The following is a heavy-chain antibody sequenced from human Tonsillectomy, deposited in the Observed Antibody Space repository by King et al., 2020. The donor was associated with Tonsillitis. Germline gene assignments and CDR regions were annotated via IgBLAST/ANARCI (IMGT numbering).Heavy chain of an antibody. Sequence: DQLVQSGGGVVQPERSLRLSCAASGINFPNSIMHWVRQAPGKGLEWVAGMSFDGSTYYADSVKGRFAISRDDSKNTLYLQMDSLRAEDTTVYYCAREGWSSGRAPAFDIWGQGTLVTVFS. CDR2: MSFDGST. D-gene: IGHD3-22*01. J-gene: IGHJ3*02. CDR3: AREGWSSGRAPAFDI. V-gene: IGHV3-30*01. CDR1: GINFPNSI.